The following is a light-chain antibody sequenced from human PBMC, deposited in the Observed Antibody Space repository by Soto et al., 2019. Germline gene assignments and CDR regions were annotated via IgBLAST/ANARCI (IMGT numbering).Light chain of an antibody. CDR3: QQSYSTPIT. CDR2: GAS. Sequence: EIVMTHARSSLSVSPGEIATLSCRASQSVSSNLAWFQQKPGQAPRLLIYGASTRATGIPARFSGSGSGTEFTLTISSLQSEDFATYYCQQSYSTPITFGQGTRLEL. V-gene: IGKV3-15*01. J-gene: IGKJ5*01. CDR1: QSVSSN.